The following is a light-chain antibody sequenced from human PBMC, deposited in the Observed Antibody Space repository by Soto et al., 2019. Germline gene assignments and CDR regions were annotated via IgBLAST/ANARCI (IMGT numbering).Light chain of an antibody. CDR1: QGIRNY. Sequence: DIQMTQSPSSLSASVGDRVTITCRASQGIRNYLAWYQQRPGKVPRALIYQASSVESGVPSRFSGGGSGTEFTLTISSLQPDDFATYYCQQYQSYPDTFGQGTKLEIK. V-gene: IGKV1-16*01. CDR2: QAS. CDR3: QQYQSYPDT. J-gene: IGKJ2*01.